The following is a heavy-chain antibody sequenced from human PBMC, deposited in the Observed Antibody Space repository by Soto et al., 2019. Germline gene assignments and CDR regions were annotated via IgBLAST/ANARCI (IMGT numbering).Heavy chain of an antibody. D-gene: IGHD4-4*01. CDR1: GFTFSSYA. J-gene: IGHJ4*02. CDR2: ISWDGGST. V-gene: IGHV3-43*02. CDR3: AKDTRAMTTVTTFDY. Sequence: GGSLRLSCAASGFTFSSYAMSWVRQAPGKGLEWVSLISWDGGSTYYADSVKGRFTISRDNSKNSLYLQMNSLRTEDTALYYCAKDTRAMTTVTTFDYWGQGTLVTVSS.